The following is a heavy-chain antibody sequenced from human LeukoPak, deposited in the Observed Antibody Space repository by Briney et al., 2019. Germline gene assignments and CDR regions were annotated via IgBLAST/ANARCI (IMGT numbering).Heavy chain of an antibody. CDR1: GGSISSDENY. Sequence: SETLSLTCTVSGGSISSDENYWSWIRQPPGKGLEWIGYIYYSGITYYNPSLKSRVTISVDTSKNQFSLNLSSVTAADTAVYYCARHAWLRVAVPGNWYFDLWGRGTLVTVSS. D-gene: IGHD6-19*01. CDR3: ARHAWLRVAVPGNWYFDL. CDR2: IYYSGIT. V-gene: IGHV4-30-4*01. J-gene: IGHJ2*01.